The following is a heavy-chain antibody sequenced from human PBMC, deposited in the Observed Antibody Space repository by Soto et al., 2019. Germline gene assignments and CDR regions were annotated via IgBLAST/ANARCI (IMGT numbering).Heavy chain of an antibody. Sequence: ASVKVSCKASGYTFTSYDINWVRQATGQGLEWMGWMNPNSGNTGYAQKFRGRVTMTRNTSISTAYMELSSLRSEDTAVYYCAIHYCSSTSCYGGYYYYYMDVWGKGTTVTVSS. D-gene: IGHD2-2*01. V-gene: IGHV1-8*01. CDR3: AIHYCSSTSCYGGYYYYYMDV. CDR2: MNPNSGNT. CDR1: GYTFTSYD. J-gene: IGHJ6*03.